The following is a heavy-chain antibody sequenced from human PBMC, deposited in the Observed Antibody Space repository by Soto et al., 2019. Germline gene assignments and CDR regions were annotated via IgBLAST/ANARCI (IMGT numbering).Heavy chain of an antibody. V-gene: IGHV3-23*01. CDR1: GFTFSSYA. D-gene: IGHD1-26*01. J-gene: IGHJ4*02. CDR3: GKDLGTQGFDY. CDR2: ISGSCGST. Sequence: LSLTCAASGFTFSSYAMSWVRQAPGKGLEWVLAISGSCGSTYYADSVKGRFTISRDNSKNTLYLQMNSLRGEDTAVYYCGKDLGTQGFDYWGQGTLVTVSS.